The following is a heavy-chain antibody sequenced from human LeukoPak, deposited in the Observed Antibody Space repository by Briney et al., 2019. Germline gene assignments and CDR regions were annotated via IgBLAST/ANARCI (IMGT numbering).Heavy chain of an antibody. V-gene: IGHV4-59*01. J-gene: IGHJ4*02. CDR1: GGSISSYY. CDR3: AGALLYSYGANFDY. Sequence: SETLSLTCTVSGGSISSYYWSWIRQPPGKGLEWIGYIYYSGSTNYNPSLKSRVTISVDTSKNQFPLKLSSVTAADTAVYYCAGALLYSYGANFDYWGQGTLVTVSS. CDR2: IYYSGST. D-gene: IGHD5-18*01.